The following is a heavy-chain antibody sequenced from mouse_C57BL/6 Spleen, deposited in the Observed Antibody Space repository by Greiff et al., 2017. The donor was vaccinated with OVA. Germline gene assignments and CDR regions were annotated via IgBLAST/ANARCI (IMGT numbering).Heavy chain of an antibody. J-gene: IGHJ2*02. CDR1: GFTFTDYY. CDR3: ARSTGNFDY. V-gene: IGHV7-3*01. Sequence: DVKLQESGGGLVQPGGSLSLSCAASGFTFTDYYMSWVRQPPGKALEWLGFIRNKANGYTTEYSASVKGRFTISRDNSQSILYLQMNALRAEDSATYYCARSTGNFDYWGQGISRTVSS. CDR2: IRNKANGYTT. D-gene: IGHD4-1*02.